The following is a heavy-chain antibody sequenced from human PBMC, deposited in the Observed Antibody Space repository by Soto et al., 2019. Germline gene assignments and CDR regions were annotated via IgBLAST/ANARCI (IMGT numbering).Heavy chain of an antibody. Sequence: EVQLLESGGGLVQPGGSLRLSCAASGFTFSSYAMSWVRQAPGKGLEWVSVISGSGGSTYYADSVKGRFTISRDNSKSTLYLQMSSLRAEDTAVYYCAKHMATVTLGDCFDNWGQGTLVTVSS. CDR3: AKHMATVTLGDCFDN. CDR1: GFTFSSYA. CDR2: ISGSGGST. D-gene: IGHD4-17*01. V-gene: IGHV3-23*01. J-gene: IGHJ4*02.